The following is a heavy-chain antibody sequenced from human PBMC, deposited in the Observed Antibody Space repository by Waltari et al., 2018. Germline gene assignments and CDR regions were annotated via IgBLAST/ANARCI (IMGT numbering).Heavy chain of an antibody. D-gene: IGHD3-22*01. V-gene: IGHV3-21*01. J-gene: IGHJ4*02. CDR3: ARYTPRHYDSSGYGYYFDY. Sequence: EVQLVESGGGLVKPGGSLRLSCAASGFTFSSYSMNWVRQAPGKGLEWVSSIRSSSSYIYYADSVKGRFTISRDNAKNSLYLQMNSLRAEDTAVYYCARYTPRHYDSSGYGYYFDYWGQGTLVTVSS. CDR2: IRSSSSYI. CDR1: GFTFSSYS.